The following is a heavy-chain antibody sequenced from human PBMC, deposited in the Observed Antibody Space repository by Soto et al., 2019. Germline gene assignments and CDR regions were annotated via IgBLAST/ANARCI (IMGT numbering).Heavy chain of an antibody. D-gene: IGHD2-2*01. CDR2: IYPGDSDT. Sequence: GGSLRLSCKGSGYSFTSYWIGWVRQMPGKGLEWMGIIYPGDSDTRYSPSFQGQVTISADKTISTAYLQWSSLKASDTAMYYCARQAGLVPRVYYYYMDVWGKGTTVTVSS. CDR1: GYSFTSYW. CDR3: ARQAGLVPRVYYYYMDV. V-gene: IGHV5-51*01. J-gene: IGHJ6*03.